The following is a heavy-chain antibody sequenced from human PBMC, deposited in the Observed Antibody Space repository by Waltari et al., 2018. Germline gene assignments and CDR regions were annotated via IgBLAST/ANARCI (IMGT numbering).Heavy chain of an antibody. CDR3: AGDINSGYYYFEY. CDR2: ISYDGGNE. D-gene: IGHD3-22*01. CDR1: GFTFGSYT. J-gene: IGHJ4*02. V-gene: IGHV3-30-3*01. Sequence: QVHLVESGGGVVQPGRSLRLSCAASGFTFGSYTMHWVRQAPGKGLEWVALISYDGGNEYYADSVMGRFTISRDNSKNTLYLQMNSLRPEDTAVYSCAGDINSGYYYFEYWGQGTPVTVSS.